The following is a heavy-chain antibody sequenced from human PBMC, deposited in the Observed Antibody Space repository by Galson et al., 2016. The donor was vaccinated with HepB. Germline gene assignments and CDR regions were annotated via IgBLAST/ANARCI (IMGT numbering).Heavy chain of an antibody. D-gene: IGHD4-17*01. CDR3: ATISTGDYDFTY. CDR2: ISWDGGIT. CDR1: GFTFDVFV. V-gene: IGHV3-43*01. Sequence: SLRLSCAASGFTFDVFVLHWVRQAPGKGLEWVSLISWDGGITFYADSVKGRVTISRNNNKNSLILQMNSLRTEDTAFYYCATISTGDYDFTYWGQGTLVTVSS. J-gene: IGHJ4*01.